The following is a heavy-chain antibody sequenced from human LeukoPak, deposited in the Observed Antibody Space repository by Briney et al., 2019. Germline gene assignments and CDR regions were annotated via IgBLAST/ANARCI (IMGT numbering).Heavy chain of an antibody. CDR2: IYYSGST. Sequence: SETLSLTCTVSGGSISSYYWSWIRQPPGKGLEWIGYIYYSGSTNYYPSLKSRVTISVDTSKNQFSLKLSSVTAADTAVYYCARDSSGYFDYWGQGTLVTVSS. V-gene: IGHV4-59*01. CDR1: GGSISSYY. J-gene: IGHJ4*02. D-gene: IGHD3-22*01. CDR3: ARDSSGYFDY.